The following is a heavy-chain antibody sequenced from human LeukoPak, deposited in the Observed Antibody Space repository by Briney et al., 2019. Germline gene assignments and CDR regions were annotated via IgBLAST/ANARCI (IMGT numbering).Heavy chain of an antibody. J-gene: IGHJ4*02. CDR2: ISSSNTTI. Sequence: GGSLRLSCAASGFTFSSYSMNWVRQAPGKGLEWVSYISSSNTTIYYADSVKGRFTVSRDNAKNSLYLQMNSLRDEDTVVYYCARSMYHYDSSGLDYWGQGTLVTVSS. CDR1: GFTFSSYS. D-gene: IGHD3-22*01. V-gene: IGHV3-48*02. CDR3: ARSMYHYDSSGLDY.